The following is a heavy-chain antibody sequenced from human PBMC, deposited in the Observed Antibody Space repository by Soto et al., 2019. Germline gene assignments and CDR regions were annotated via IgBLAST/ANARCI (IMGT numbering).Heavy chain of an antibody. Sequence: GGSLRLSCAASGFTFSSYSMNWVRQAPGKGLEWVSYISSSSSTIYYADSVKGRFTISRDNAKNPLYLQMNSLRDEDTAVYYCARIDSSGWWDWFDPWGQGTLVTVSS. V-gene: IGHV3-48*02. J-gene: IGHJ5*02. CDR2: ISSSSSTI. D-gene: IGHD6-19*01. CDR1: GFTFSSYS. CDR3: ARIDSSGWWDWFDP.